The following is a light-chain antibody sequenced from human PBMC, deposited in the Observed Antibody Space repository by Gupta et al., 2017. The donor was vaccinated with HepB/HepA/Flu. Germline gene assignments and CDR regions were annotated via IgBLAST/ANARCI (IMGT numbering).Light chain of an antibody. CDR2: DVS. CDR3: FSDAGRVTLV. J-gene: IGLJ3*02. CDR1: SSDVGGYNY. Sequence: SALTQPRSVSGSPGPSVTISCTGTSSDVGGYNYVSWYQQHQGKAHKFVVYDVSQRSAGVPDRFSVSKAGNTAFLTISGLQTEDAADYYCFSDAGRVTLVFGGGTKLTVL. V-gene: IGLV2-11*01.